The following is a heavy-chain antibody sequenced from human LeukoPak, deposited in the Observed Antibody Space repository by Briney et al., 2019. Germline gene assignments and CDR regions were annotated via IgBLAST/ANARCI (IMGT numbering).Heavy chain of an antibody. V-gene: IGHV3-20*04. Sequence: RPGGSLRLSCAASGFTFDDYGMSWVRQAPGKGLEWVSGINWNGDSTSYAYAVSGRFTISRDNAKNSLYLQMNSLRAEDTALYYCARRNTAMGDAFDIWGQGTMVTVSS. CDR3: ARRNTAMGDAFDI. D-gene: IGHD5-18*01. J-gene: IGHJ3*02. CDR1: GFTFDDYG. CDR2: INWNGDST.